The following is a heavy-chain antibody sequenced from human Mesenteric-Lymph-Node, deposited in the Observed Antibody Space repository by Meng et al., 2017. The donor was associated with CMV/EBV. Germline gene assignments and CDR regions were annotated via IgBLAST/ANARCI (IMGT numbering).Heavy chain of an antibody. CDR3: ARDYSVTGWPPDY. V-gene: IGHV3-30*04. Sequence: GESLKISCAASGFIFRNYAMHWIRQAPGKGLELVVFISYDGSGEYYADSVKGRFTTSKDNSKNTLYLQMNNLRVDDTAVYYCARDYSVTGWPPDYWGQGTRVTVSS. CDR1: GFIFRNYA. J-gene: IGHJ4*02. CDR2: ISYDGSGE. D-gene: IGHD4-11*01.